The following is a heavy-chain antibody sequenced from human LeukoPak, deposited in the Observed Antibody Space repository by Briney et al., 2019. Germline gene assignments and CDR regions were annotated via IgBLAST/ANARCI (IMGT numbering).Heavy chain of an antibody. J-gene: IGHJ6*02. Sequence: SETLSLTCAVYGGSFSGYYWSWIRQPPGKGLEWIGEIDHSGSTNYNPSLKSRVTTSVDTSKNQFSLKLSSVTAADTAVDYCARRAVFYYYYYYGMDVWGQGTTVTVSS. CDR3: ARRAVFYYYYYYGMDV. D-gene: IGHD6-19*01. V-gene: IGHV4-34*01. CDR1: GGSFSGYY. CDR2: IDHSGST.